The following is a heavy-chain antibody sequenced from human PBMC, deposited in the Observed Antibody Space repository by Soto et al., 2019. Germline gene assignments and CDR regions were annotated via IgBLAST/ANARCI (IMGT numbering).Heavy chain of an antibody. CDR1: GFTFSSYA. J-gene: IGHJ6*02. D-gene: IGHD5-18*01. CDR3: ANSGYSYGFGDYYYYGMDV. V-gene: IGHV3-23*01. CDR2: ISGSGGST. Sequence: PGGSLRLSCAASGFTFSSYAMSWVRQAPGKGLEWVSAISGSGGSTYYADSVKGRFTISRDNSKNTLYLQMNSLRAEDTAVYYCANSGYSYGFGDYYYYGMDVWGQGTTVTVSS.